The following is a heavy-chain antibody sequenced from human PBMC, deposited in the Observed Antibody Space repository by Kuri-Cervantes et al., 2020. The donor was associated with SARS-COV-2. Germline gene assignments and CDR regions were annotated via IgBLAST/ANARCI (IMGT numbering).Heavy chain of an antibody. V-gene: IGHV3-30*03. D-gene: IGHD6-13*01. CDR1: GFTLSSFG. CDR2: ISYSGSDL. J-gene: IGHJ4*02. Sequence: GGSLRLSCAASGFTLSSFGMNWVRQAPGKGLEWVAIISYSGSDLYADSVRGRFTISRDNSKNTLYLQMNSLRPEDTAVYYCARETPEYSSSWFDFWGQGSLVTVSS. CDR3: ARETPEYSSSWFDF.